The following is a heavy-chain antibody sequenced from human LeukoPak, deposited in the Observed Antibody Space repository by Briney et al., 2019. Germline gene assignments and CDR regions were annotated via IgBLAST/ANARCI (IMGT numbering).Heavy chain of an antibody. CDR3: ARVGGSYSYYYYMDV. D-gene: IGHD1-26*01. CDR1: GGSICSYS. CDR2: IYTSGST. J-gene: IGHJ6*03. V-gene: IGHV4-4*07. Sequence: PSETLYHTRTVSGGSICSYSWSWIPQPAGKGLEWIGRIYTSGSTNYNPSLKSRVTMSVDTSKNQFSLKLSSVTAADTAVYYCARVGGSYSYYYYMDVWGKGTTVTVSS.